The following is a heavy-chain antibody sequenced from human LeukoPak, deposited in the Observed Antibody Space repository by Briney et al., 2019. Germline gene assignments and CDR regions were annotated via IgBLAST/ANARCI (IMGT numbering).Heavy chain of an antibody. J-gene: IGHJ6*03. D-gene: IGHD2-2*01. Sequence: GGSLRLSCAASGFTFSSYSMNWVSQAPGKGLEWVSSISSRSTYIYYADSVKGRFTISRDNAKNSLFLQMNSLRADDTAVYYCARAEYCSTTSCLPGSDGYDYYYMDVWGKGTTVTVSS. CDR2: ISSRSTYI. CDR3: ARAEYCSTTSCLPGSDGYDYYYMDV. CDR1: GFTFSSYS. V-gene: IGHV3-21*01.